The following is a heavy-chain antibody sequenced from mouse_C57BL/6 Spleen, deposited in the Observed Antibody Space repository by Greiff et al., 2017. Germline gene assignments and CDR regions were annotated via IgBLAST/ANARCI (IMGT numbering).Heavy chain of an antibody. Sequence: EVKLMESGGGLVQPGGSLKLSCAASGFTFSDYYMYWVRQTPEKRLEWVAYISNGGGSTYYPDTVKGRFTISRDNAKNTLYLQVGRLKSEDTAMYYCARHEAGFFDVWGTGTTVTVSS. CDR1: GFTFSDYY. J-gene: IGHJ1*03. CDR2: ISNGGGST. V-gene: IGHV5-12*01. CDR3: ARHEAGFFDV.